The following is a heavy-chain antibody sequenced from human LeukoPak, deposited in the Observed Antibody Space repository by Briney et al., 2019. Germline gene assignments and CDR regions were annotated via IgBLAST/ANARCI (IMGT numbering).Heavy chain of an antibody. CDR1: GGSFSGYY. CDR3: ARSGSYHYYFDY. J-gene: IGHJ4*02. CDR2: INHSGST. V-gene: IGHV4-34*01. D-gene: IGHD1-26*01. Sequence: SETLSLTCAVYGGSFSGYYWSWIRQPPGKGLEWIGEINHSGSTNYNPSLKSRVTMSVDTSKNQFSLKLSSVTAADTAVYYCARSGSYHYYFDYWGQGTLVTVSS.